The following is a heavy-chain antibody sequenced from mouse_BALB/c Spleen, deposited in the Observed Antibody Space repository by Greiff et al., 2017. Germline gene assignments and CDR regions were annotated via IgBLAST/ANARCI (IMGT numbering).Heavy chain of an antibody. CDR3: ARDGYDRQAWVAY. Sequence: EVKVVESGGGLVKPGGSLKLSCAASGFTFSDYYMYWVRQTPEKRLEWVATISDGGSYTYYPDSVKGRFTISRDNAKNNLYLQMSSLKSEDTAMYYCARDGYDRQAWVAYWGQGTLVTVSA. CDR1: GFTFSDYY. V-gene: IGHV5-4*02. J-gene: IGHJ3*01. CDR2: ISDGGSYT. D-gene: IGHD2-2*01.